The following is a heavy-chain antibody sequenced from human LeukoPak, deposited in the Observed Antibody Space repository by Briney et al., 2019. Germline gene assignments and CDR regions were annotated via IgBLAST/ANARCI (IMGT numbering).Heavy chain of an antibody. J-gene: IGHJ4*02. CDR3: AREGDIVVVPADLDY. D-gene: IGHD2-2*01. Sequence: GGSLRLSCAVSGFTFSSYSMNWVRQAPGKGLEWVSSISSSSSYIYYADSVKGRFTISRDNAKSSLYLQMNSLRAEDTAVYYCAREGDIVVVPADLDYWGQGTLVTVSS. CDR2: ISSSSSYI. V-gene: IGHV3-21*01. CDR1: GFTFSSYS.